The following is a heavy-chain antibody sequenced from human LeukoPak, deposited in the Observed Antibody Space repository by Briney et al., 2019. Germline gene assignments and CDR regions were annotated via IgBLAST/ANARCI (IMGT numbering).Heavy chain of an antibody. D-gene: IGHD3-22*01. CDR1: GYTFTGYY. Sequence: GASVKVSCKASGYTFTGYYMHWVRQAPGQGLEWMGWINPNSGGTNHAQKFQGRVTMTRDTSISTAYMELSRLRSDDTAVYYCARGSYDSSGYYGYYYGMDVWGQGTTVTVSS. CDR2: INPNSGGT. CDR3: ARGSYDSSGYYGYYYGMDV. J-gene: IGHJ6*02. V-gene: IGHV1-2*02.